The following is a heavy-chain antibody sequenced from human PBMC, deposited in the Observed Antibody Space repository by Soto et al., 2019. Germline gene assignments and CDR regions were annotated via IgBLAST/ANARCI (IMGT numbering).Heavy chain of an antibody. D-gene: IGHD1-26*01. Sequence: SETLSLTCAVSGGSVSSSSYYWDWIRQPPGKGLECIGNIYYTGRTYYNPSLKSRVTISVDTSKNQCSLKLSSVTAADTAVYYCARRPKSGSFHYYGVDVWGRGTTVTVSS. V-gene: IGHV4-39*01. CDR3: ARRPKSGSFHYYGVDV. CDR2: IYYTGRT. J-gene: IGHJ6*02. CDR1: GGSVSSSSYY.